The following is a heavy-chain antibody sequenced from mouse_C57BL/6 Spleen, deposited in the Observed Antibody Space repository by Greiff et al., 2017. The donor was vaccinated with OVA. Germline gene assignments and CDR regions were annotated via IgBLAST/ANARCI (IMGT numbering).Heavy chain of an antibody. CDR3: ARSYGSSYFDY. D-gene: IGHD1-1*01. J-gene: IGHJ2*01. V-gene: IGHV1-69*01. CDR1: GYTFTSYW. CDR2: IDPSDSYT. Sequence: QVQLQQPGAELVMPGASVKLSCKASGYTFTSYWMHWVKQRPGQGLEWIGEIDPSDSYTNYNQKLKGKSTLTVDKSSSTAYMQLSSLTSEDSAVYYCARSYGSSYFDYWGQGTTLTVSS.